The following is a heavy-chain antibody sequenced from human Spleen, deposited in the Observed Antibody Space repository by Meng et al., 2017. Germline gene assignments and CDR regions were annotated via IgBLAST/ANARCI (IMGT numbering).Heavy chain of an antibody. CDR2: INHSGDT. CDR1: GGSCSGYY. J-gene: IGHJ4*02. D-gene: IGHD4-11*01. Sequence: QVQLQQWGAGLLKPSETLSLTCAFYGGSCSGYYWSWIRQPPGKGLEWIGEINHSGDTNYNPSLKSRVTISVDTSKNQFSLNLSSVTAADSAVYYCARGPTTMAHDFDYWGQGTLVTVSS. CDR3: ARGPTTMAHDFDY. V-gene: IGHV4-34*01.